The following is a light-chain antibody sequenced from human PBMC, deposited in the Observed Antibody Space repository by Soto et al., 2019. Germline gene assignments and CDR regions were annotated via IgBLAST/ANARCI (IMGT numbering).Light chain of an antibody. CDR1: SSDIGGYNY. CDR3: SSYTSSSTVV. J-gene: IGLJ2*01. Sequence: QSALTQPASMSGSPGQSITISCTGTSSDIGGYNYVSWYQQHPGKAPKLMIYDVSNWPSGVSNRFSGSKSGNTASLTISGLQAEDEADYYCSSYTSSSTVVFGGGTQLTV. CDR2: DVS. V-gene: IGLV2-14*03.